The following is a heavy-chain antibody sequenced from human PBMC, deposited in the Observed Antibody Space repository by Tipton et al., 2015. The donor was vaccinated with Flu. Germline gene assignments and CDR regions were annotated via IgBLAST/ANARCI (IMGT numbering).Heavy chain of an antibody. CDR3: ARGATVVTPRVVYFDY. J-gene: IGHJ4*02. D-gene: IGHD4-23*01. CDR1: GASVSSGFYF. Sequence: VSGASVSSGFYFWTWIRQPPGKGLEWLGSVYYTGNTNYNPSLKSRVTISVDTSKNQFSLKLSSVTAADTAVYYCARGATVVTPRVVYFDYWGQGTLVTVSS. V-gene: IGHV4-61*01. CDR2: VYYTGNT.